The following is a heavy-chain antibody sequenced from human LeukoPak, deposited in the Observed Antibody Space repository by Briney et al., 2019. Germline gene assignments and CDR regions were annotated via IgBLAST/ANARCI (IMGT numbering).Heavy chain of an antibody. Sequence: ASVKVSCKASGYTFTSYGISWVRQAPGQGLEWMGWISAYNGNTNYAQNLQGRVTMTTDTSTSTAYMELRSLRSDDTAVYYRAREQRAYCSSTSCYALQYYFDYWGQGTLVTVSS. D-gene: IGHD2-2*01. CDR2: ISAYNGNT. CDR1: GYTFTSYG. J-gene: IGHJ4*02. CDR3: AREQRAYCSSTSCYALQYYFDY. V-gene: IGHV1-18*01.